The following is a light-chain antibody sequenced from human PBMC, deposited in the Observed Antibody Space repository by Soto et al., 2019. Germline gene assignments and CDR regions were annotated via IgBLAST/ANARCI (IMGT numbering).Light chain of an antibody. V-gene: IGKV3-20*01. CDR1: QSLRNNY. J-gene: IGKJ4*01. CDR3: QQFNNSPLT. Sequence: EIVLTQSPGTLSLSPGERATLSCRASQSLRNNYLAWYQQKPGQTPRLLIHSASSRATGIPDRFSGSGSGTDFTLTISRREPEDVAVYYCQQFNNSPLTFGGGTKVEIK. CDR2: SAS.